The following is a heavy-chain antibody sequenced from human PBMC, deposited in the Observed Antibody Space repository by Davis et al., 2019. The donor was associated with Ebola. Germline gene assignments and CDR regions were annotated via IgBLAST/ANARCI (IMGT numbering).Heavy chain of an antibody. J-gene: IGHJ1*01. CDR3: ARNISGSYDF. V-gene: IGHV1-69*13. CDR2: IIPMFYTP. Sequence: SVQVSCKSYGGTFFTTAFTWVRQAPGQRPDWMGGIIPMFYTPTYAPKFRGRITITADDSTTTTYLELTSLTSDDTAVYYCARNISGSYDFWGQGSLVTVSS. CDR1: GGTFFTTA. D-gene: IGHD6-19*01.